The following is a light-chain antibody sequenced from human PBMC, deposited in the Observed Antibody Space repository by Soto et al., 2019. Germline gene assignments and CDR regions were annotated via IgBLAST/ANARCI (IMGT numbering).Light chain of an antibody. J-gene: IGKJ1*01. CDR2: DAS. CDR1: QSISSW. Sequence: DIEMTQSPSTLSASVGDRVTITCRASQSISSWLAWYQQKPGKAPKLLIYDASSLESGVPSRFSGSRSGTEFTLTISSLQPDDFATYYCQQYNSYSQTFGQGATVEIK. V-gene: IGKV1-5*01. CDR3: QQYNSYSQT.